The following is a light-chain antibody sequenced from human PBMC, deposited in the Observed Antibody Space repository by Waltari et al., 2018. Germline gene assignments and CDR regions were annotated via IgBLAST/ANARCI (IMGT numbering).Light chain of an antibody. CDR3: SSYAGSNNVV. CDR1: SSDVGGYNY. V-gene: IGLV2-8*01. Sequence: QSALTQPPSASGSPGQPVTIPCTGTSSDVGGYNYVSWYQQHPGKAPKLMIYEVSKRPSGVPDRFSGSKSGNTASLTVSGLHAEDEADYYCSSYAGSNNVVFGGGTKLTVL. J-gene: IGLJ2*01. CDR2: EVS.